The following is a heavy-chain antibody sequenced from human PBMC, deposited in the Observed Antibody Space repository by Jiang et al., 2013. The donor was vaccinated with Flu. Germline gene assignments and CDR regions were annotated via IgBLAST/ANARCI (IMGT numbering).Heavy chain of an antibody. CDR2: ISSSSSYI. V-gene: IGHV3-21*01. J-gene: IGHJ2*01. D-gene: IGHD5-12*01. Sequence: GGGLVKPGGSLRLSCAASGLTFSSYSMNWVRRAPGKGLEWVSSISSSSSYIYYADSVKGRFTISRDNAKNSLYLQMNSLRAEDTAVYYCARDSGYAVNWYFDLWGRGTLVTVSS. CDR3: ARDSGYAVNWYFDL. CDR1: GLTFSSYS.